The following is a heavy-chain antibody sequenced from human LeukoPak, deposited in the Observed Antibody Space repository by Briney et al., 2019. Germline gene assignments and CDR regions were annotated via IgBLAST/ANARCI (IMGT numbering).Heavy chain of an antibody. CDR2: ISDSGNT. CDR3: ARDASIGLDV. V-gene: IGHV3-21*01. CDR1: GFRFVGPT. J-gene: IGHJ6*02. D-gene: IGHD3-22*01. Sequence: GGSLNLSGAASGFRFVGPTISWFRQPQGKGLQWVSSISDSGNTYYAESLKGRITVSRDNAKNSLFLQMNSLRADDTAVYYCARDASIGLDVWGHGTTVTVSS.